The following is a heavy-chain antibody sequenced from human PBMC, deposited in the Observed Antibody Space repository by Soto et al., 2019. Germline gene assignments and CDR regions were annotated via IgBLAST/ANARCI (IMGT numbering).Heavy chain of an antibody. V-gene: IGHV3-72*01. D-gene: IGHD3-10*01. CDR2: IRNKADGHTT. Sequence: GGSLRLSCATSGFTFSDHHMDWVRQAPGKGLEWVGRIRNKADGHTTEYAASLKGRFTISRDDSKNSLYLEMNSLKTEDTAVYYCTKLGSALPFDPWGQGTLVTVSS. CDR1: GFTFSDHH. CDR3: TKLGSALPFDP. J-gene: IGHJ5*02.